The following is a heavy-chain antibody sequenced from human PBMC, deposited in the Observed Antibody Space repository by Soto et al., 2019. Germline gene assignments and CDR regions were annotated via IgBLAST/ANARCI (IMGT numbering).Heavy chain of an antibody. V-gene: IGHV3-49*03. CDR1: GFTFGDYA. J-gene: IGHJ4*02. CDR2: IRSKAYGGTT. D-gene: IGHD3-3*01. Sequence: GGSLRLSCTASGFTFGDYAMSWFRQAPGKGLEWVGFIRSKAYGGTTEYAASVKGRFTISRDDSKSIAYLQMNSLKTEDTAVYYCTRSYDFWSGYYTGMPDYWGQGTLVTVSS. CDR3: TRSYDFWSGYYTGMPDY.